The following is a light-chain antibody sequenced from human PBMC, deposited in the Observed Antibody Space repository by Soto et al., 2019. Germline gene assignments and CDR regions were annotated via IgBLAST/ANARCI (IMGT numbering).Light chain of an antibody. V-gene: IGLV2-23*02. CDR1: SSDVGSYNL. J-gene: IGLJ1*01. CDR3: CSYAGHSTYV. CDR2: EVT. Sequence: QSVLTQPASVSGSPGQSITISCTGTSSDVGSYNLVSWYQQHPGKVPKLMIYEVTKRPSGVSNRFSGSKSGNAASLTISGLQAEDETDYYCCSYAGHSTYVFGTGTKVTVL.